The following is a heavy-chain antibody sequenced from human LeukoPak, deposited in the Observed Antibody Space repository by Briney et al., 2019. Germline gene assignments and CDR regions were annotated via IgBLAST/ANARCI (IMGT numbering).Heavy chain of an antibody. CDR2: ISAYNGNT. Sequence: ASVKVSCKASGGTFSSYAISWVRQAPGQGLEWMGWISAYNGNTNYAQKLQGRVTMTTDTSTSTAYMDLRSLRSDDTAVYYCARVAYSSGPFDYWGQGTLVTVSS. CDR1: GGTFSSYA. J-gene: IGHJ4*02. V-gene: IGHV1-18*01. CDR3: ARVAYSSGPFDY. D-gene: IGHD6-19*01.